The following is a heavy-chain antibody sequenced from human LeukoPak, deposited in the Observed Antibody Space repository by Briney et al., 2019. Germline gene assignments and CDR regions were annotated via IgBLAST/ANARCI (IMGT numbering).Heavy chain of an antibody. CDR3: ARDSGTYCDILTGYHGAAFDY. D-gene: IGHD3-9*01. Sequence: GGSLRLSCAAPGFTVSSNYMSWVAQAPGQGLECVSGIYSGGSTYYAVSVKGRFTISRDNSKDTLYLQMNSLRAEDTAVYYCARDSGTYCDILTGYHGAAFDYWGQGTLVTVSS. J-gene: IGHJ4*02. V-gene: IGHV3-66*02. CDR1: GFTVSSNY. CDR2: IYSGGST.